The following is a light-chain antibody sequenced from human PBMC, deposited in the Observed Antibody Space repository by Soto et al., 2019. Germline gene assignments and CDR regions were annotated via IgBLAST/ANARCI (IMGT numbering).Light chain of an antibody. CDR2: GAS. J-gene: IGKJ3*01. CDR3: QQYGSPPLT. Sequence: EIVLTQSPGTLSLSPGERATLSCRASQSVSSTYLGWYQQKPGQSPRLLIYGASRRATGIPDRFSGSGSGTDFTLTISSLEPEDLAVYYCQQYGSPPLTFGPGTKVDIK. CDR1: QSVSSTY. V-gene: IGKV3-20*01.